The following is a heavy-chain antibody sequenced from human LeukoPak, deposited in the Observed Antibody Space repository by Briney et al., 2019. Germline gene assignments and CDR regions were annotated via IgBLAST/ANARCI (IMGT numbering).Heavy chain of an antibody. CDR3: ARDPGTDYYYYYYMDV. Sequence: GRSLRLSCAASGFTFTRHAMHWVRQAPGKGLEWVTVMSYDGSGIYYADSVKGRFTISRDNSKNTLYLQMNSLTAEDTAVYYCARDPGTDYYYYYYMDVWGKGTTVTVSS. D-gene: IGHD1-1*01. CDR2: MSYDGSGI. J-gene: IGHJ6*03. V-gene: IGHV3-30-3*01. CDR1: GFTFTRHA.